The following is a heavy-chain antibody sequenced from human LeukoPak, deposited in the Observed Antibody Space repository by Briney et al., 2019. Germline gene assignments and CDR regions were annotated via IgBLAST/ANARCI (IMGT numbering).Heavy chain of an antibody. V-gene: IGHV3-23*01. J-gene: IGHJ4*02. CDR3: AKYAPPTTVVTRFFDY. CDR1: GFTSSTYA. D-gene: IGHD4-23*01. CDR2: IGYSGGDI. Sequence: GGSLRLSCAASGFTSSTYAMTWVRQAPGKGLEWVSVIGYSGGDIQYADSVKGRFTISRDSSKNTLYLQMNSLRVEDTAVYYCAKYAPPTTVVTRFFDYWGQGTLVTVSS.